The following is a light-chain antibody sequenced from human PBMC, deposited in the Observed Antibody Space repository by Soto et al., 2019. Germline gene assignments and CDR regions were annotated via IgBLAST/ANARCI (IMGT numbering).Light chain of an antibody. CDR1: QSVADN. J-gene: IGKJ5*01. Sequence: EIVLTQSPCTLSLSPGDRATLSCKASQSVADNYLAWYQQKPGQAPRLLIFAASTRATSVPARFSGSGSGTEFTLTISSLQSEDFAVYYCQQYNNWITFGQGTRLEIK. CDR2: AAS. V-gene: IGKV3-15*01. CDR3: QQYNNWIT.